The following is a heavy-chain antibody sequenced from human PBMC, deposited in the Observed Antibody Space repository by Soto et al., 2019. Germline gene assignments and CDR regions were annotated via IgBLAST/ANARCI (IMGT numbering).Heavy chain of an antibody. CDR2: IYYSGST. CDR1: GGSVSSTSYY. J-gene: IGHJ4*02. D-gene: IGHD6-19*01. Sequence: QLQLQESGPGLVKPSETLSLTCTVSGGSVSSTSYYWGWIRQPPGKGLEWIGRIYYSGSTYYNPSLTSRVTISVDTSKNQFSLKLSSVTAADTAVYYCARIVGIRNSIGQRYYFDYWGQGTLVTVSS. V-gene: IGHV4-39*01. CDR3: ARIVGIRNSIGQRYYFDY.